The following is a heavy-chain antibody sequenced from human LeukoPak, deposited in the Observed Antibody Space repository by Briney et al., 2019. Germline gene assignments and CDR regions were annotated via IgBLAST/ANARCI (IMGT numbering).Heavy chain of an antibody. V-gene: IGHV4-30-4*01. CDR2: IYYSGST. J-gene: IGHJ4*02. CDR1: GGSISSGDYY. CDR3: ASANYYDSSGYYDY. Sequence: PSQTLSLTCTVSGGSISSGDYYWSWIRQPPGKGLEWIGYIYYSGSTYYNPSLKSPVTISVDTSKNQFSLKLSSVTAADTAVYYCASANYYDSSGYYDYWGQGTLVTVSS. D-gene: IGHD3-22*01.